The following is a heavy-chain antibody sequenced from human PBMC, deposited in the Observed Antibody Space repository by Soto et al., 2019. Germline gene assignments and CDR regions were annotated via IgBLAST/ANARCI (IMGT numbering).Heavy chain of an antibody. CDR2: ISXXXGNT. CDR3: ARDDCSGGSCYRPLDY. J-gene: IGHJ4*02. V-gene: IGHV1-18*01. CDR1: GYTFPSYG. Sequence: ASVKVSCKASGYTFPSYGISLVRQAPGQGLEWMGXISXXXGNTNXAXXLXXXVTMTTDTSTSTAYMELRSLRSDDTAVYYCARDDCSGGSCYRPLDYWGQGTLVTVPQ. D-gene: IGHD2-15*01.